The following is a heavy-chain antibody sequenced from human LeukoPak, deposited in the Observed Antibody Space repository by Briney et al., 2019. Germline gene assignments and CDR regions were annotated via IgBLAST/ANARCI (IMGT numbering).Heavy chain of an antibody. CDR1: GFTFSSYW. V-gene: IGHV3-74*01. Sequence: GGSLRLSGAASGFTFSSYWMHWVRQAPGKGLVWVSRINSDGSSTSYADSVKGRFTISRDNAKNSLYLQMNSLRAEDTAVYYCARTVVVLGSYYYYMDVWGKGTTVTVSS. CDR2: INSDGSST. CDR3: ARTVVVLGSYYYYMDV. D-gene: IGHD2-15*01. J-gene: IGHJ6*03.